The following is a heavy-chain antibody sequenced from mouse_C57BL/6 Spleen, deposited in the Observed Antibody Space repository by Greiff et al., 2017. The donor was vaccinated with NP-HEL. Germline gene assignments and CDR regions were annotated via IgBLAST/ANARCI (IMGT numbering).Heavy chain of an antibody. D-gene: IGHD1-1*01. Sequence: QVQLQQSGAELVRPGTSVKVSCKASGYAFTNYLIEWVKQRPGQGLEWIGVINPGSGGTNYNEKFKGKATLTAYKSSSTAYMQLSSRTSEDSAVYFCARGAITTVVADYWGQGTTLTVSS. CDR3: ARGAITTVVADY. CDR2: INPGSGGT. V-gene: IGHV1-54*01. J-gene: IGHJ2*01. CDR1: GYAFTNYL.